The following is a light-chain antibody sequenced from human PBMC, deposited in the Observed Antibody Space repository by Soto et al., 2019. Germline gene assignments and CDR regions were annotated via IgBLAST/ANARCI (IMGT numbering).Light chain of an antibody. CDR2: DAS. Sequence: EIVLTQSPATLSLSPGERATLSCRASQSVSSYLAWYQQKPGQAPRLLIYDASNRATGIPARFSGSGSGTAFTLTISSLEPEDLAVYYCQQRSNWPPYTFGQGNKLEIK. J-gene: IGKJ2*01. CDR1: QSVSSY. V-gene: IGKV3-11*01. CDR3: QQRSNWPPYT.